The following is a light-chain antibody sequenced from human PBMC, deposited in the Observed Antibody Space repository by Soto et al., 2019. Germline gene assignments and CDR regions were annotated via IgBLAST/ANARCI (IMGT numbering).Light chain of an antibody. V-gene: IGKV3-20*01. Sequence: EIVLTQSPGTLSLSPGERATLSCRASQSGSSNHLAWYRRKPGQGPRLLIYGASYRANDIPGRFSGSGSGPDFTFIFMRLEPADWAGYFCLPYGSSPPTFGPGTSVAIK. CDR1: QSGSSNH. CDR2: GAS. CDR3: LPYGSSPPT. J-gene: IGKJ1*01.